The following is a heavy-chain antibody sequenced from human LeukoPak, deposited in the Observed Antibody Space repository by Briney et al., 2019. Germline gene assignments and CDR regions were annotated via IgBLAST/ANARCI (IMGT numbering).Heavy chain of an antibody. CDR1: GFTFSNAW. CDR2: IISKVDGGTA. Sequence: GGSLRLSCAASGFTFSNAWMSWVRQAPGKGLEWVGRIISKVDGGTADYAAPVKGRFTISRDDSKTTVYLQMNSPKTEDTAVYYCSTSGGTTTRFVDYWGQGTLVRVSS. CDR3: STSGGTTTRFVDY. J-gene: IGHJ4*02. D-gene: IGHD2/OR15-2a*01. V-gene: IGHV3-15*01.